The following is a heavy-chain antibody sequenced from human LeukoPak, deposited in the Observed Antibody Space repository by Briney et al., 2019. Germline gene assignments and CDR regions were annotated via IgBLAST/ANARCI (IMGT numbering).Heavy chain of an antibody. D-gene: IGHD4-23*01. CDR1: GYTFTGYY. CDR3: ARESDRRGGNDYYYYGMDV. CDR2: INPNSGGT. V-gene: IGHV1-2*02. Sequence: GASVKVSCKASGYTFTGYYMHWVRQAPGQGLEWMGWINPNSGGTNYAQKFQGRVTMTRDTSTSTVYMELSSLRSEDTAVYYCARESDRRGGNDYYYYGMDVWGQGTTVTVSS. J-gene: IGHJ6*02.